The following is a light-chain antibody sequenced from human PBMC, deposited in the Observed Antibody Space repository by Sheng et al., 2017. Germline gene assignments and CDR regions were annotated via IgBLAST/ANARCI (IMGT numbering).Light chain of an antibody. J-gene: IGLJ1*01. CDR3: SSYTSSNTEV. CDR2: DVS. CDR1: SSDVGGFNY. Sequence: QSALTQPASVSGSPGQSITVSCTGTSSDVGGFNYVSWYQQHPGEAPKLMIYDVSNRPSGVSNRFSGSKSGNTASLTISGLQAEDEADYYCSSYTSSNTEVFGTGTRVTVL. V-gene: IGLV2-14*01.